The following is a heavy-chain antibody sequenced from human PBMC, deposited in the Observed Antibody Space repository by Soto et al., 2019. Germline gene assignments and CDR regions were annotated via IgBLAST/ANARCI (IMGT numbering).Heavy chain of an antibody. V-gene: IGHV1-8*01. D-gene: IGHD5-18*01. Sequence: GASVKVSCKASGYTFTSYDINWVRQATGQGLEWMGWMNPNSGNTGYAQKFQGRVTMTRNTSISTAYMELSSLRSEDTAVYYCARGLVLSGYSYGHDVYSYWSQRTPDTGSS. J-gene: IGHJ4*02. CDR1: GYTFTSYD. CDR2: MNPNSGNT. CDR3: ARGLVLSGYSYGHDVYSY.